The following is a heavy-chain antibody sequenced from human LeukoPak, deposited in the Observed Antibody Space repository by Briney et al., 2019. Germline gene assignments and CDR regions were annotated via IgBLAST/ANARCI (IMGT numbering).Heavy chain of an antibody. V-gene: IGHV3-48*02. CDR2: ISRDAGAT. J-gene: IGHJ4*02. D-gene: IGHD3-9*01. Sequence: GGSLRLSCAGSGFTFTSYSMNWVRQAPGEGLEWLSYISRDAGATYYADSVKGRFSISRDDAKNTLFLQMNSLGDEDTAVYYCARDKDWAFDYWGRGTLVTVSS. CDR1: GFTFTSYS. CDR3: ARDKDWAFDY.